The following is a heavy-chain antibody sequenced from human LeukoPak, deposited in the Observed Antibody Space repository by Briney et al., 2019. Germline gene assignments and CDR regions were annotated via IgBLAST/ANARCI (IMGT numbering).Heavy chain of an antibody. CDR1: GGSFSGYY. J-gene: IGHJ4*02. Sequence: SETLSLTCAVYGGSFSGYYWSWIRQPPGKGLEWIGEINHSGSTNYNPSLKSRVTISVDTSKNQFSLKLSSVTAADTAVYYCARVEARSSPYFDYWGQGTLVTVSS. D-gene: IGHD1-1*01. CDR2: INHSGST. V-gene: IGHV4-34*01. CDR3: ARVEARSSPYFDY.